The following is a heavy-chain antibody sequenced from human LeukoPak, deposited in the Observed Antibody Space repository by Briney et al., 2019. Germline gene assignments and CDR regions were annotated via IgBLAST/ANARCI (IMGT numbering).Heavy chain of an antibody. V-gene: IGHV3-53*01. CDR2: LYNAGST. Sequence: PGGSLRLSCVASGFTVSNKYMSWVRQAPGKGLEWVSVLYNAGSTYYADSVKDRFTISRDNSKNTLYLQMNSLRAEDTAVYYCAKDRSSTSSYWGQGTLVTVSS. D-gene: IGHD2-2*01. J-gene: IGHJ4*02. CDR1: GFTVSNKY. CDR3: AKDRSSTSSY.